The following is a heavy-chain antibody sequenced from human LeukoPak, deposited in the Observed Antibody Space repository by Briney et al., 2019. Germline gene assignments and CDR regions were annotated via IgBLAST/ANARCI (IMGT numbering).Heavy chain of an antibody. Sequence: SETLSLTCTVSGGSISSYYWSWIRQPAGKGLEWIGRIHTSGSTNYNPSLKSRVTMSADRSKNQFSPKLSSVTAADTAVYYCARDRYYYDSSGYPFDYWGQGTLVTVSS. CDR1: GGSISSYY. J-gene: IGHJ4*02. CDR3: ARDRYYYDSSGYPFDY. CDR2: IHTSGST. D-gene: IGHD3-22*01. V-gene: IGHV4-4*07.